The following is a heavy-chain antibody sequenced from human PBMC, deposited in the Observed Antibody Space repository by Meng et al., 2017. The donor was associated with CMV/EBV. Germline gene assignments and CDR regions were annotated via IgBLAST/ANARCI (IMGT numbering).Heavy chain of an antibody. CDR1: GFTFDDYA. V-gene: IGHV3-9*01. D-gene: IGHD5-12*01. CDR3: AAKDLAFDY. Sequence: CAASGFTFDDYAMHWVRQAPGKGLEWVSGISWNSGSIGYADSVKGRFTISRDNAKNSLYLQMNSLRAEDTALYYCAAKDLAFDYWGQGTLVTVSS. J-gene: IGHJ4*02. CDR2: ISWNSGSI.